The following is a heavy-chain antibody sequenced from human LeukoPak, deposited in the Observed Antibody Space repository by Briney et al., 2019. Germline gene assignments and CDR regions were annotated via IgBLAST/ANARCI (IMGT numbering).Heavy chain of an antibody. V-gene: IGHV3-21*01. CDR3: ARDGGNYYGSGSYLGVLDY. CDR2: ISSSSSYI. J-gene: IGHJ4*02. Sequence: PGGSLRLSCAASGFTFSNYGMHWVRQAPGKGLEWVSSISSSSSYIYYADSVKGRFTISRDNAKNSLYLQMNSLRAEDTAVYYCARDGGNYYGSGSYLGVLDYWGQGTLVTVSS. D-gene: IGHD3-10*01. CDR1: GFTFSNYG.